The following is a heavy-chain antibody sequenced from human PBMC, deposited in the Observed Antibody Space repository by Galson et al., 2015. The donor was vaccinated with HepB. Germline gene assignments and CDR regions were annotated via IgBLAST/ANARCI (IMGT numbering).Heavy chain of an antibody. D-gene: IGHD3-22*01. J-gene: IGHJ3*02. CDR2: IRSKAYGGTT. CDR1: GFTFGDYA. V-gene: IGHV3-49*03. CDR3: TRRRDRGTMIVVVTHDAFDI. Sequence: SLRLSCAASGFTFGDYAMSWFRQAPGKGLEWVGFIRSKAYGGTTEYAASVKGRFTISRDDSKSIAYLQMNSLKTEDTAVYYCTRRRDRGTMIVVVTHDAFDIWGQGTMVTVSS.